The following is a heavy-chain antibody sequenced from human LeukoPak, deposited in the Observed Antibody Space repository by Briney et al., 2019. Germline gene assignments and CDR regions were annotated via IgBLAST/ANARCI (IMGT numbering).Heavy chain of an antibody. D-gene: IGHD6-19*01. Sequence: SETLSLTCAVYGGSFSGYYWSWIRQPPGKGLEWIGEINHSGSTNYNPSLKSRVTISVDTSKNQFSLKLSSVTAADTAVYYCARDHVYSSGWQEFSWFDPWGQGTLVTVSS. J-gene: IGHJ5*02. V-gene: IGHV4-34*01. CDR1: GGSFSGYY. CDR2: INHSGST. CDR3: ARDHVYSSGWQEFSWFDP.